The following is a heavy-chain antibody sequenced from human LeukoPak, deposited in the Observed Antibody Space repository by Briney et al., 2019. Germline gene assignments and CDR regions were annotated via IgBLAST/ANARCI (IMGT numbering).Heavy chain of an antibody. V-gene: IGHV1-2*02. J-gene: IGHJ3*01. CDR1: GNTFSAFY. D-gene: IGHD3-22*01. Sequence: GASVKVSGKASGNTFSAFYMNWVRQVPGQGLEGMGWINPLSGSTKYPQNFQGRGTMTRDTSISTAYMELNSLTSDDTAVYYCAADPQRAYYDSSGEDAFDVWGQGTLVIVSA. CDR3: AADPQRAYYDSSGEDAFDV. CDR2: INPLSGST.